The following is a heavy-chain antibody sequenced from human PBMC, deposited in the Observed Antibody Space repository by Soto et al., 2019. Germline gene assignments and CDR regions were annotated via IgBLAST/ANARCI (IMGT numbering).Heavy chain of an antibody. CDR3: AKGNYADYYYYMDV. Sequence: ESGGGLVQPGRSLRLSCAATGFTFDDYAMHWVRQAPGKGLEWVSSISWNSGDIGYADSVKGRFTISRDNAKNSLHLQMNSLRAEDTALYYCAKGNYADYYYYMDVWGKGTTVTVSS. CDR2: ISWNSGDI. D-gene: IGHD4-17*01. J-gene: IGHJ6*03. CDR1: GFTFDDYA. V-gene: IGHV3-9*01.